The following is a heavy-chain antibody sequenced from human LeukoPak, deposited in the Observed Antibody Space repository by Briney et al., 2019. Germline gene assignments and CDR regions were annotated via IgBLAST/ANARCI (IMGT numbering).Heavy chain of an antibody. CDR3: GRALMVRGVTNNWFDP. Sequence: SETLFLTCTVSGGSISSGDYYWSWIRQPPGKGLEWIGYIYYSGSTYYNPSLKSRVTISVDTSKNQFSLKLSSVTAADTAVYYCGRALMVRGVTNNWFDPGGQGTLVTVSP. CDR2: IYYSGST. D-gene: IGHD3-10*01. J-gene: IGHJ5*02. V-gene: IGHV4-30-4*01. CDR1: GGSISSGDYY.